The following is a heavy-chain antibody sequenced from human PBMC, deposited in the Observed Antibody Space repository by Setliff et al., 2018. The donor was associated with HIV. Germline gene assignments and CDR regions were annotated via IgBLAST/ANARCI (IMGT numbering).Heavy chain of an antibody. CDR2: IYFSGSA. Sequence: SETLSLTCTVSGVSIGITTYYWGWIRQSPEKGLEWIGSIYFSGSAYYNPSLESRVTISVDTSKNQCSLKLNSVTAADTAVYYCARHGNQWLVTIDYWGQGTLVTVSS. J-gene: IGHJ4*02. D-gene: IGHD6-19*01. CDR3: ARHGNQWLVTIDY. CDR1: GVSIGITTYY. V-gene: IGHV4-39*01.